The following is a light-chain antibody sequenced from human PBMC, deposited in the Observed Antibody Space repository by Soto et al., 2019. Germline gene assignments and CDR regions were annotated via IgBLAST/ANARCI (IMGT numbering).Light chain of an antibody. Sequence: RVMTQSPATPSVSPGERVTISCRASQSVTTNLAWYQHKEGQAPRLLISYASSGATGFPARFSGSGSGTEFTLTINSLQPEDSAVYYCQQYETWPVTFGGGTKVEIK. V-gene: IGKV3-15*01. CDR2: YAS. CDR1: QSVTTN. J-gene: IGKJ4*01. CDR3: QQYETWPVT.